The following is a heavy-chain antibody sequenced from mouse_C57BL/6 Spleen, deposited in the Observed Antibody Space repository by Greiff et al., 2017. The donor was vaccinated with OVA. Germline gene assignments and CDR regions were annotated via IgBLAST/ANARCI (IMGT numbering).Heavy chain of an antibody. Sequence: QVQLQQSGPGLVQPSQSLTITCTVSGFSLTSYGVHWVRQSPGKGLEWLGVIWRGGSTDYNAAFMSRLSITKDNSKSQVFFKMNSLQADDTAIYYCAKDITTDYYAMDYWGQGTSVTVSS. CDR2: IWRGGST. CDR1: GFSLTSYG. V-gene: IGHV2-5*01. J-gene: IGHJ4*01. D-gene: IGHD1-1*01. CDR3: AKDITTDYYAMDY.